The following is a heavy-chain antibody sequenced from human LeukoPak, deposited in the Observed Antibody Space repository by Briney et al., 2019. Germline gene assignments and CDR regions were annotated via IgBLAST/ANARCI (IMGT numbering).Heavy chain of an antibody. D-gene: IGHD6-13*01. Sequence: QTGGSLRLSCAASGFTFSRYPMHWVRQAPGKGLEWVAVIGWDGSHKYYADSVKGRFTISRDNAKNSLYLQMNSLRAEDTALYYCARGTLKAAATDFDYWGQGTLVTVSS. J-gene: IGHJ4*02. CDR1: GFTFSRYP. V-gene: IGHV3-30-3*01. CDR3: ARGTLKAAATDFDY. CDR2: IGWDGSHK.